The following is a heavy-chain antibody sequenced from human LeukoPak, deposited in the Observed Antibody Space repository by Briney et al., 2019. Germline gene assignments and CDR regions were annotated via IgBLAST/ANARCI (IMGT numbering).Heavy chain of an antibody. V-gene: IGHV3-7*01. CDR3: ARDTDGSLDD. CDR1: GFTFSNPW. D-gene: IGHD1-26*01. CDR2: IKQDGSTK. J-gene: IGHJ4*02. Sequence: GGSLRLSCAASGFTFSNPWMAWVRQAPGKGLEWVANIKQDGSTKHYADSLKGRFTISRDNPKNSVYVQMNSLRADDTAVYYCARDTDGSLDDWGQGKLVTVAS.